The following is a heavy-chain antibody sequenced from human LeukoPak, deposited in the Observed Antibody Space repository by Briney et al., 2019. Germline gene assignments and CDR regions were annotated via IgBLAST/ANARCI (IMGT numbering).Heavy chain of an antibody. D-gene: IGHD6-13*01. J-gene: IGHJ4*02. CDR2: INHSGST. CDR3: ARVGRSTWYVPY. CDR1: GGSFSGYY. V-gene: IGHV4-34*01. Sequence: SETLSLTCAVYGGSFSGYYWSWIRQPPGKGLEWIGEINHSGSTNYNPSLKSRVTISVDTSKNQLSLKLTSVTAADTAVYYCARVGRSTWYVPYWGQGTLVTVSS.